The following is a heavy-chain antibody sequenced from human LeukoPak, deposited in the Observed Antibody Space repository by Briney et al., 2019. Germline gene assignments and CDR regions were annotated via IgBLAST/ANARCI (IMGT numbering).Heavy chain of an antibody. J-gene: IGHJ5*02. CDR1: GGSITSGDYY. CDR2: IYYSGST. CDR3: GRDRNYGSTSP. D-gene: IGHD3-16*01. Sequence: SQTLSLTCTVSGGSITSGDYYWSWIRQSPGKGLEWIGYIYYSGSTYYNPSLKSRVTISIDTSKNQFSLKLSSVTAADTAVYYCGRDRNYGSTSPWGQGTLSPSPQ. V-gene: IGHV4-30-4*01.